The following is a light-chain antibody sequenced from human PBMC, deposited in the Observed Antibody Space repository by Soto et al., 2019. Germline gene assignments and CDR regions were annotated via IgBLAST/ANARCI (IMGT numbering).Light chain of an antibody. CDR3: QQYGSSPAAA. J-gene: IGKJ1*01. CDR1: QSVSSSY. V-gene: IGKV3-20*01. CDR2: GAS. Sequence: IGLTQSPATLSLSPGERATLSCRASQSVSSSYLAWYQQKPGQAPRLLIYGASSRATGIPDRFSGSGSGTDFTLTISRLEPEDFAVYYCQQYGSSPAAAFGQGTKVDIK.